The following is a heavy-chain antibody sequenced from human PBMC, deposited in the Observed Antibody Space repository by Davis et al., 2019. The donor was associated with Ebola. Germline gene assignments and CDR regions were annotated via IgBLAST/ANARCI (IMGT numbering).Heavy chain of an antibody. V-gene: IGHV1-69*13. CDR3: ARDGWLRLAGWFDP. J-gene: IGHJ5*02. D-gene: IGHD5-12*01. CDR1: GGTFSSYA. Sequence: SVKVSCKASGGTFSSYAISWVRQAPGQGFEWMGGIIPIFGTANYAQKFQGRVTITADESTSTAYMELSSLRSEDTAVYYCARDGWLRLAGWFDPWGQGTLVTVSS. CDR2: IIPIFGTA.